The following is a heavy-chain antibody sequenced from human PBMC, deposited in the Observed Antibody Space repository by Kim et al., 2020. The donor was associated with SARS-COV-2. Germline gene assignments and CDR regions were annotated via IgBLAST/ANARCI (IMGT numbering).Heavy chain of an antibody. V-gene: IGHV3-30*04. J-gene: IGHJ4*02. CDR3: ARGGFCYYDSSGPLDF. Sequence: GGSLRLSCAASGFTFSSYAMHWVRQAPGKGLEWVAVISYDGSNKYYADSVKGRFTISRDNSKNTLYLQMNSLRAEDTAVYYCARGGFCYYDSSGPLDFWGQGTLVTVSS. D-gene: IGHD3-22*01. CDR2: ISYDGSNK. CDR1: GFTFSSYA.